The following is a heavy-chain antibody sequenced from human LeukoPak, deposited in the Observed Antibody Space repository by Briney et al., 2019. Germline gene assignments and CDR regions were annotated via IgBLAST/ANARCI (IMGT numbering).Heavy chain of an antibody. CDR3: AKDMAPRETGAFDI. CDR1: GFTFSSYA. CDR2: ISYDGSNK. J-gene: IGHJ3*02. V-gene: IGHV3-30-3*01. Sequence: GGSLRLSCAASGFTFSSYAMHWVRQAPGKGLEWVAVISYDGSNKYYADSVKGRFTISRDNSKNTLYLQMNSLRAEDTALYYCAKDMAPRETGAFDIWGQGTMVTVSS. D-gene: IGHD1-14*01.